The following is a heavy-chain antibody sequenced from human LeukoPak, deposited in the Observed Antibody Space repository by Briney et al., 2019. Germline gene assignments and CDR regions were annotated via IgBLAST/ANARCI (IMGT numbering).Heavy chain of an antibody. D-gene: IGHD1-26*01. J-gene: IGHJ3*02. CDR1: GFTFSSYA. Sequence: GGSLRLSCAASGFTFSSYAMSWVRQAPGKGLEWVSGISGSGDTTYYANSVKGRFTISRDNSKNTLYLQMNSLRAEDTAVYYCAKDLAYSGSYLGAFDIWGQGTMVTVSS. V-gene: IGHV3-23*01. CDR2: ISGSGDTT. CDR3: AKDLAYSGSYLGAFDI.